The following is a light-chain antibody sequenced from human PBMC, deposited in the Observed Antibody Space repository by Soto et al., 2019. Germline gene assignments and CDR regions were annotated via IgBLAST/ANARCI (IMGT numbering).Light chain of an antibody. CDR2: KAS. CDR3: QQYNSYLFT. V-gene: IGKV1-5*03. CDR1: QSISSW. J-gene: IGKJ3*01. Sequence: DIQMTQSPSTLSASVGDRVTITCRASQSISSWLAWYQQKPGKAPKLLIYKASSLDSGVPSRFSGSGSGTEFTLTISSLQPDDFATYNCQQYNSYLFTFGPGTKVDIK.